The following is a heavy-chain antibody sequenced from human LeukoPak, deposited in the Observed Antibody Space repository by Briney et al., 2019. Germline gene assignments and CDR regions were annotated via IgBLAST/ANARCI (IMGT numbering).Heavy chain of an antibody. CDR1: GFPFSSYA. D-gene: IGHD3-10*01. Sequence: GGSLRLSCAASGFPFSSYAMSWVRQTPGKRLEWVSGITGSAHITYYADSVKGRFTISRDNSNNTLYIQMNSLGVDDTAVYYCAKSRTYFYGSDPWDVWDQGTTVTVSS. V-gene: IGHV3-23*01. CDR2: ITGSAHIT. CDR3: AKSRTYFYGSDPWDV. J-gene: IGHJ6*02.